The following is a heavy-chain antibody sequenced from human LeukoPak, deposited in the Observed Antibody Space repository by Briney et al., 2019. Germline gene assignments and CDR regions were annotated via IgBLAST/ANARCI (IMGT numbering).Heavy chain of an antibody. D-gene: IGHD3-10*01. CDR2: ISYDGSNK. J-gene: IGHJ6*02. CDR3: ARATGAATHYYYYGMDV. Sequence: GGSLRLSCAASGFTFSSYAMHWVRQAPGKGLEWVAVISYDGSNKYYADSVKGRFTISRDNSKNTLYLQMNSLRAEDTAVYYCARATGAATHYYYYGMDVWGQGTTVIVSS. V-gene: IGHV3-30-3*01. CDR1: GFTFSSYA.